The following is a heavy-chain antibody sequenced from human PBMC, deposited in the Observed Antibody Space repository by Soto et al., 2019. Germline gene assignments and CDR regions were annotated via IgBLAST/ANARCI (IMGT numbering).Heavy chain of an antibody. CDR1: GYSFTSYW. D-gene: IGHD3-22*01. J-gene: IGHJ6*02. V-gene: IGHV5-51*01. CDR2: IYPGASDT. CDR3: AIVPAYYYDSSGHPPYGMDV. Sequence: PGESLKISCKGSGYSFTSYWIGWVRQMPGKGLEWMGIIYPGASDTRYSPSFQGQVTISADKSISTAYLQWSSLKASDTAMYYCAIVPAYYYDSSGHPPYGMDVWGQGTTVTVSS.